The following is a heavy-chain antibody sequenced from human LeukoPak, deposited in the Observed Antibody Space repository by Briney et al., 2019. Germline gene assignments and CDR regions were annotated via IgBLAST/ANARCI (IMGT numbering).Heavy chain of an antibody. Sequence: PSETLSLTCAVYGGSFSGYYWSWIRQPPGKGLEWIGEINHSGSTNYNPSLESRVTISVDTSKNQFSLKLSSVTAADTAVYYCARSSYDLWSGYLDYWGQGTLVTVSS. D-gene: IGHD3-3*01. J-gene: IGHJ4*02. CDR1: GGSFSGYY. CDR3: ARSSYDLWSGYLDY. CDR2: INHSGST. V-gene: IGHV4-34*01.